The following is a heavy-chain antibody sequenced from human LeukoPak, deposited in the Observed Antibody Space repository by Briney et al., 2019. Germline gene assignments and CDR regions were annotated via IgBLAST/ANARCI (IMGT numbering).Heavy chain of an antibody. CDR2: INPSGGST. CDR3: ARGSYYLYSSGWNLDY. J-gene: IGHJ4*02. D-gene: IGHD6-19*01. Sequence: GASVKVSCKASGYTFTSYYMHWVRQAPGQGLEWMGIINPSGGSTSYVQKFQGRVTMTRDTSTSTVYMELSSLRSEDTAVYYCARGSYYLYSSGWNLDYWGQGTLVTVSS. V-gene: IGHV1-46*01. CDR1: GYTFTSYY.